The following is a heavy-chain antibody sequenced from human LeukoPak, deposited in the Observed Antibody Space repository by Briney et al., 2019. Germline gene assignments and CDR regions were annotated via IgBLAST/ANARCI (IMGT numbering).Heavy chain of an antibody. CDR1: GGTFSSYA. Sequence: AASVKVSCKASGGTFSSYAISWVRQAPGQGLEWMGWISAYNGNTNYARKLQGRVTMTTDTSTSTAYMELRSLRSDDTAVYYCARDSADIVVVPAAIVMWGQGTLVTVSS. D-gene: IGHD2-2*01. V-gene: IGHV1-18*01. CDR2: ISAYNGNT. J-gene: IGHJ4*02. CDR3: ARDSADIVVVPAAIVM.